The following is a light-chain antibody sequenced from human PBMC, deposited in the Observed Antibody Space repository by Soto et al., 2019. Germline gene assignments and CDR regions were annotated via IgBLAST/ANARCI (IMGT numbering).Light chain of an antibody. CDR3: CSYAGSSWV. J-gene: IGLJ3*02. CDR1: SSDVGGYNY. CDR2: DVS. V-gene: IGLV2-11*01. Sequence: QSALTQPRSVSGSPGQSVTISCTGISSDVGGYNYVSWYQQHPGKAPKLMIYDVSKRPSGVPDRFSGSKSGNTASLTISGLQAEDEADYYCCSYAGSSWVFGGGTKLTVL.